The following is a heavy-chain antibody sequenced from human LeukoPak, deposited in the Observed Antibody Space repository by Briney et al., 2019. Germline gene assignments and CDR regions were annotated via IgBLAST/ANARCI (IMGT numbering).Heavy chain of an antibody. CDR2: IYTSGST. D-gene: IGHD3-22*01. CDR1: GGSISSYY. Sequence: SETLSLTCTVSGGSISSYYWSWIRQPAGKGLEWIGRIYTSGSTNYNPSLKSRVTMSVDTSKNQFSLKLSSVTAADTAVYYCSREEEDYYDSSGYYGDWGQGTLVTVSS. V-gene: IGHV4-4*07. CDR3: SREEEDYYDSSGYYGD. J-gene: IGHJ4*02.